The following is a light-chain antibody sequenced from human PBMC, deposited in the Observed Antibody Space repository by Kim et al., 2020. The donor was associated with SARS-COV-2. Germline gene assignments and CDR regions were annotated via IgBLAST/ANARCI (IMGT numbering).Light chain of an antibody. CDR1: RSNIGSNY. J-gene: IGLJ2*01. Sequence: GQRVAIYCSGSRSNIGSNYVYWYQQRPGTAPKLLIYRNKQRPSGVPDRFSGSKSGTSASLAISGLRSDDEADYYCAAWDDSLSAVVFGGGTQLTVL. V-gene: IGLV1-47*01. CDR2: RNK. CDR3: AAWDDSLSAVV.